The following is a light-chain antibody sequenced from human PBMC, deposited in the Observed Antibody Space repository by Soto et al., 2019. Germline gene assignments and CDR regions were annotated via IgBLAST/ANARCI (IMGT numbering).Light chain of an antibody. CDR2: GTS. V-gene: IGKV3-20*01. CDR1: QSVSSSY. CDR3: QQYNASPWT. Sequence: EIVLTQSPDTLSLSPGERATLSCRASQSVSSSYLAWYQQRPGQAPRLLIYGTSSRATGIPDRFSGSGSGTGFTLTISRLEPEDFAVYYCQQYNASPWTFGQGTKVEIK. J-gene: IGKJ1*01.